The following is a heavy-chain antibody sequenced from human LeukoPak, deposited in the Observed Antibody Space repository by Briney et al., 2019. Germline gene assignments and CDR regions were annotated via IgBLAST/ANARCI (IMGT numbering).Heavy chain of an antibody. CDR1: GYTFTSYG. Sequence: SVKVSCKASGYTFTSYGISWVRQAPGQGLEWMGGIIPIFGTANYAQKFQGRVTITADESTSTAYMELSSLRSEDTAVYYCARGKRSYYGSGSYSNWFDPWGQGTLVTVSS. CDR2: IIPIFGTA. J-gene: IGHJ5*02. CDR3: ARGKRSYYGSGSYSNWFDP. V-gene: IGHV1-69*13. D-gene: IGHD3-10*01.